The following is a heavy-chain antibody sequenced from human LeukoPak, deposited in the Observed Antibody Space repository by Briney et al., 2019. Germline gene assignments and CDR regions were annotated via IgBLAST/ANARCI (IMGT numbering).Heavy chain of an antibody. J-gene: IGHJ5*02. CDR2: LSDSGNT. CDR1: GVSISRHY. Sequence: SETLSLTCTVSGVSISRHYWTWIRQPPGKGLEWTGYLSDSGNTNYNPSLKGRVTISVDTSKNQVSLKLTSVTAADTAVYYCTRGLYWFDPWGPGTLVTVSS. V-gene: IGHV4-59*11. CDR3: TRGLYWFDP.